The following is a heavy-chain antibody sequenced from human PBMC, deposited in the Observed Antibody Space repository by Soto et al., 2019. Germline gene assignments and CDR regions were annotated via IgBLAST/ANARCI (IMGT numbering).Heavy chain of an antibody. J-gene: IGHJ6*02. V-gene: IGHV4-59*08. Sequence: QVQLQESGPGLVRPSETLSLICTVSGGSISSYYWSWIRQPPGKGLEWIGYIYYSGTTRYNPSLKSGVPISVDASKHQFSLKLSSLTAADTAVYHCARHVPYCSDSSHCAYGLDVWGQGTTVTVSS. CDR2: IYYSGTT. D-gene: IGHD2-15*01. CDR3: ARHVPYCSDSSHCAYGLDV. CDR1: GGSISSYY.